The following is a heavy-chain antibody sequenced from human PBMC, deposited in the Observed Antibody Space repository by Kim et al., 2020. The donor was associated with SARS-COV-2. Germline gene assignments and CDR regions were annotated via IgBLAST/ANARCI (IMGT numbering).Heavy chain of an antibody. CDR3: ARDSPNYDSSGYYYEGY. J-gene: IGHJ4*02. D-gene: IGHD3-22*01. V-gene: IGHV3-48*03. Sequence: VKGRLTISRDNAKNSLYLQMNSLRAEDTAFYYCARDSPNYDSSGYYYEGYWGQGTLVTVSS.